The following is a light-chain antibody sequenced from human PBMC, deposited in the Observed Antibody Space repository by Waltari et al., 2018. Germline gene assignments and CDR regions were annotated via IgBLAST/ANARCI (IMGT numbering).Light chain of an antibody. Sequence: QLILTQSPSASAPLGASVKLSCTLSSGHSNDAIAWLQRQPEKGPRYLMKVNSDGSYIKGDGIPDRFSGSSSGADRYLTISSLQSEDEADYYCETGGFGIWRFGGGTKLTVL. J-gene: IGLJ2*01. CDR2: VNSDGSY. CDR3: ETGGFGIWR. V-gene: IGLV4-69*01. CDR1: SGHSNDA.